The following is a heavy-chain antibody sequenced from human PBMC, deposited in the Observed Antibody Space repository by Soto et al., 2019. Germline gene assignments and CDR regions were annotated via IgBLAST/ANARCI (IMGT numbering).Heavy chain of an antibody. Sequence: QVQLVESGGGVVQPGRSLRLSCAASGFTFSTYGMHWVRQAPGKGLEWVAVISRDGGTKYYADSVKGRFTISRDNSSNTLFLEMNSRRGDDMAVYYCSGEVASGYWGQGTLVTVSS. CDR1: GFTFSTYG. CDR3: SGEVASGY. CDR2: ISRDGGTK. J-gene: IGHJ4*02. D-gene: IGHD2-15*01. V-gene: IGHV3-30*03.